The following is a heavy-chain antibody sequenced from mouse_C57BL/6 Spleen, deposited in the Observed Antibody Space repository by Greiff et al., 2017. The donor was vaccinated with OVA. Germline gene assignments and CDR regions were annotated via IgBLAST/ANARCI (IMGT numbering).Heavy chain of an antibody. CDR3: ARGGVDHAMDY. J-gene: IGHJ4*01. D-gene: IGHD1-1*01. Sequence: VQLQQPGAELVMPGASVKLSCKASGYTFTSYWMHWVKQRPGQGLEWIGEIDPSDSYTNYNQKFKGKSTLTVDKSSSTAYMQLSSLTSEDSAVYYCARGGVDHAMDYWGQGTSVTVSS. CDR2: IDPSDSYT. V-gene: IGHV1-69*01. CDR1: GYTFTSYW.